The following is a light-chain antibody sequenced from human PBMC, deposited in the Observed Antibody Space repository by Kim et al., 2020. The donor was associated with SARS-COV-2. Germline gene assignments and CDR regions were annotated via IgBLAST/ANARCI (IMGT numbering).Light chain of an antibody. J-gene: IGLJ2*01. Sequence: GQLLTNDCPGSGSDVGGYDYVSWDQRHPVNVPHLLIYDVPKRPSGVSHRFSCSQSGNPASLTISGLQAEDEADYHCSSYTSSGTVVFGGGTQLTVL. CDR2: DVP. CDR1: GSDVGGYDY. CDR3: SSYTSSGTVV. V-gene: IGLV2-14*03.